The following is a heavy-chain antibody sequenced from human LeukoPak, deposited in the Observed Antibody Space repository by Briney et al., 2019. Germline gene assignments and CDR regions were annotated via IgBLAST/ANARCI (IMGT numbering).Heavy chain of an antibody. CDR1: GGSISSGGYY. D-gene: IGHD6-19*01. Sequence: PSQTLSLTCTVSGGSISSGGYYWSWIRQHPGKGLEWIGYIYYSGSTNYNPSLKSRVTISVDTSKNQFSLKLSSVTAADTAVYYCAIPGIAVAGNWFDPWGQGTLVTVSS. V-gene: IGHV4-31*03. CDR3: AIPGIAVAGNWFDP. J-gene: IGHJ5*02. CDR2: IYYSGST.